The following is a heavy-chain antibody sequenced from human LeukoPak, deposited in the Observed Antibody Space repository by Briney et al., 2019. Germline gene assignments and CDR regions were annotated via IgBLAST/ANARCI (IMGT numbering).Heavy chain of an antibody. V-gene: IGHV1-18*01. D-gene: IGHD2-15*01. CDR3: ARDPSGGWAGGSCYFGDCSPFDY. J-gene: IGHJ4*02. Sequence: GASVKVSCKASGYTFTSYGISWVRQAPGQGLEWMGWISAYNGNTNYAQKLQGRVTMTTDTSTSTAYMELRSLRSNDTAVYYCARDPSGGWAGGSCYFGDCSPFDYWGQGTLVTVSS. CDR1: GYTFTSYG. CDR2: ISAYNGNT.